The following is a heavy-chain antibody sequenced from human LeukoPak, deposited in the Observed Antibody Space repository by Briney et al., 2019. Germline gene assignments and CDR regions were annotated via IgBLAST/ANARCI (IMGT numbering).Heavy chain of an antibody. V-gene: IGHV3-15*01. CDR2: IKSKSNAGTT. D-gene: IGHD6-19*01. CDR3: TTWGSSGWGWYFDL. Sequence: GGSLRLSCAASGFRFPNAWMNWVRRAPGQGLEWVGRIKSKSNAGTTDYGAPVKGRFTISRDDSNNTLYLQMDSLKTEDTAVYFCTTWGSSGWGWYFDLWGRGALVTVSS. CDR1: GFRFPNAW. J-gene: IGHJ2*01.